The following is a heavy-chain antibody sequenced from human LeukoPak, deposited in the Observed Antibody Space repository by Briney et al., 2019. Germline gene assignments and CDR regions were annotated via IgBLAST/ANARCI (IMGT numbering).Heavy chain of an antibody. D-gene: IGHD3-10*01. CDR2: ISGSGGST. Sequence: GGSLRLSCAASGFTFSSYAMSWVRQAPGKGLEWVSAISGSGGSTYYADSVKGRFTISRDNSKNTLYLQMNSLRAEDTAVYYCAKDRLAYGSGTSNWFDPWGQGTLVTVSS. J-gene: IGHJ5*02. CDR1: GFTFSSYA. CDR3: AKDRLAYGSGTSNWFDP. V-gene: IGHV3-23*01.